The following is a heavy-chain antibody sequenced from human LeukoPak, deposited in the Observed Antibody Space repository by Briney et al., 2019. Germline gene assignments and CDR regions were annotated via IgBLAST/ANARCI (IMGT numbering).Heavy chain of an antibody. Sequence: GGSLRLSCAASGFTFSSYAMSWVRQAPGKGLEWVSAISGSGGSTYYADSVKGRFTISRDNSKNTLYLQMNSLRAEDTAVYYCAKDWYDFWSGYYPSYYYYYMDVWGKGTTVTVSS. V-gene: IGHV3-23*01. J-gene: IGHJ6*03. CDR2: ISGSGGST. CDR1: GFTFSSYA. D-gene: IGHD3-3*01. CDR3: AKDWYDFWSGYYPSYYYYYMDV.